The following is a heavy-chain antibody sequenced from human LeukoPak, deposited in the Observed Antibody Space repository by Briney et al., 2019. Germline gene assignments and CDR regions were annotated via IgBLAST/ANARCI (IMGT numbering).Heavy chain of an antibody. CDR1: GFTVSSNY. CDR3: ARLGFVVPAVIFDY. CDR2: IYIGGST. V-gene: IGHV3-53*01. J-gene: IGHJ4*02. D-gene: IGHD2-2*02. Sequence: GGSLRLSCAASGFTVSSNYMSWVRQAPGKGLEWVSVIYIGGSTYYADSVRGRFTISRDISKNTLYLQMNSLRAEDTAMYYCARLGFVVPAVIFDYWGQGTLVTVSS.